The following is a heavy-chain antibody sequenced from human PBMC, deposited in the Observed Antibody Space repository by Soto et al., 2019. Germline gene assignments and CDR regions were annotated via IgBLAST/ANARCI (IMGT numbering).Heavy chain of an antibody. J-gene: IGHJ4*02. D-gene: IGHD6-19*01. CDR3: AKRESSGWCFDY. CDR2: ISYDGSNK. CDR1: GFIFSNYG. Sequence: QVQLVESGGGVVQTGRSLRLSCAASGFIFSNYGMHWVRQAPGKGLEWVALISYDGSNKYYADSVKGRFTISRDNSKNTLYLQMNSLRGEDTAVYYCAKRESSGWCFDYWGQGTLVTVSS. V-gene: IGHV3-30*18.